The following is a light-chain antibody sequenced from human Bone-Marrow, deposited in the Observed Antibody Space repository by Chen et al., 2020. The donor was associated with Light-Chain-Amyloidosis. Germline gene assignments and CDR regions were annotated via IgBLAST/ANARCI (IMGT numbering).Light chain of an antibody. CDR2: RDT. Sequence: SNELTQPPSVSVSPGQTARITCSGDDLPTKYAYWYQQKPGQAPVLVIHRDTEWPAGMSERFSGSSSGTTATLTISGVQAEDEADYHCQSADSSGTYEVIFGGGTKLTVL. V-gene: IGLV3-25*03. J-gene: IGLJ2*01. CDR3: QSADSSGTYEVI. CDR1: DLPTKY.